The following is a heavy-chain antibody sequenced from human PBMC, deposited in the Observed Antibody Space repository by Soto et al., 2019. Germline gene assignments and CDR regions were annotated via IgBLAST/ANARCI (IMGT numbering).Heavy chain of an antibody. D-gene: IGHD6-25*01. J-gene: IGHJ5*02. CDR3: ARGGRKRWFDP. V-gene: IGHV4-34*01. CDR2: INHSGST. CDR1: GGSFSGYY. Sequence: SETLSLTCAVYGGSFSGYYWSWIRQPPGKGLEWIGEINHSGSTNYNPSLKSRVTISVDTSKNQFSLKLSSVTAADTAVYYCARGGRKRWFDPWGQGTLVTVSS.